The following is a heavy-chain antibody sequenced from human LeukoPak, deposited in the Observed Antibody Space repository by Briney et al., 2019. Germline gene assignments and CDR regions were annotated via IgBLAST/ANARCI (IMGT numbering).Heavy chain of an antibody. J-gene: IGHJ4*02. D-gene: IGHD6-19*01. CDR2: IYHSGST. Sequence: NPSETLSLTCTVSGYSISSGYYWGWIRQPPGKGLEWIGSIYHSGSTYYNPSLKSQVTISVDTSKNQFSLKLSSVTAADTAVYYCARVTGIAVAGTYYWGQGTLVTVSS. CDR1: GYSISSGYY. CDR3: ARVTGIAVAGTYY. V-gene: IGHV4-38-2*02.